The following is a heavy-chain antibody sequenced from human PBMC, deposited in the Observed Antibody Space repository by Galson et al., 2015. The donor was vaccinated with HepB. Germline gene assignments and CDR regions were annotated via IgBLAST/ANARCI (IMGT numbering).Heavy chain of an antibody. CDR3: ARDGAFYDLLTGYSESPCYMDV. D-gene: IGHD3-9*01. CDR2: IWYDGSKK. Sequence: SLRLSCATSGFSFSSYAMHWVRQAPGEGLEWMAIIWYDGSKKQYADSVKGRFTISRDNSKNTLYLQMNRLRAEDTAVYYCARDGAFYDLLTGYSESPCYMDVWVKVTSVTVSS. V-gene: IGHV3-33*01. J-gene: IGHJ6*03. CDR1: GFSFSSYA.